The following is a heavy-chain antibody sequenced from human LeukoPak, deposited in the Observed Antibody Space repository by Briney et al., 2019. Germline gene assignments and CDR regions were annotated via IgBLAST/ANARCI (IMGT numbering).Heavy chain of an antibody. J-gene: IGHJ4*02. CDR2: ISYDGSNK. Sequence: GRSLRFSCAASGFTFSSYGMHWVRQAPGKGLEWVALISYDGSNKDYADSVKGRFTISRDNSKNTLYLQMNSLRPEDTAVYYCARWRTGTIFDYWGQGTLVIDSS. V-gene: IGHV3-30*03. D-gene: IGHD1-7*01. CDR1: GFTFSSYG. CDR3: ARWRTGTIFDY.